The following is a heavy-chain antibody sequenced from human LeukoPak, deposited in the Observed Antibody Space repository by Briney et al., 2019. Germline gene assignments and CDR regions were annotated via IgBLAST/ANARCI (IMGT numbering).Heavy chain of an antibody. CDR1: GGSISSYY. CDR3: ARERARYGDFAY. D-gene: IGHD4-17*01. V-gene: IGHV4-59*01. Sequence: SETLSLTCTVSGGSISSYYWSWIRQPPGKGLEWIGYIYYSGSTNYNPSLESRVTISVDTSKNQFSLKLSSVTAADTAVYYCARERARYGDFAYWGQGTLVTVSS. J-gene: IGHJ4*02. CDR2: IYYSGST.